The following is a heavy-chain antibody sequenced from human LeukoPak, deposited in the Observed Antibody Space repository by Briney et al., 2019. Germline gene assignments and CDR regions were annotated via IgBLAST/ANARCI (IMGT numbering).Heavy chain of an antibody. J-gene: IGHJ4*02. CDR2: IYYSGST. D-gene: IGHD3-22*01. V-gene: IGHV4-59*01. CDR3: ARDLDYDSSGRGFDY. CDR1: GGSISSYY. Sequence: SETLSLTCTVSGGSISSYYWSWIRQPPGKGLEWIGYIYYSGSTNYNPSLKSRVTISVDTSKNQFSLKLSSVTAAVTAVYYCARDLDYDSSGRGFDYWGQGTLVTVSS.